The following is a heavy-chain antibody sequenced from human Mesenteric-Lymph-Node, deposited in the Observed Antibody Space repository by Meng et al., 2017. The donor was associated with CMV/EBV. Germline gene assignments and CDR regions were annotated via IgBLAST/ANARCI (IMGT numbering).Heavy chain of an antibody. CDR3: ARRGNYDSDYSEY. CDR1: GDSISNSTYY. V-gene: IGHV4-39*01. Sequence: QLQLQESGPGLVKPSGTLSLSCIVSGDSISNSTYYWTWIRQPPGKGLEWIGSVHHSGTTYHNPSLKGRLTISVDTSANLFSLRLTTVTAADTATYYCARRGNYDSDYSEYWGQGTLVTVSS. CDR2: VHHSGTT. J-gene: IGHJ4*02. D-gene: IGHD3-22*01.